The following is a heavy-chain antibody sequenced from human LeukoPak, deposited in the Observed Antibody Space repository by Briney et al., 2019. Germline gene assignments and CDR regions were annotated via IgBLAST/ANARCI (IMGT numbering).Heavy chain of an antibody. CDR2: ISTSSTYI. CDR3: TSDSYCSSTSCYRGHFDS. Sequence: PGGSLRLSCAASGFTFSIFSMNWVRQAPGKGLEWVLSISTSSTYIDYADSMKGRFTISRDNAKNSLYLQMNSLRAEDTAVYYCTSDSYCSSTSCYRGHFDSWGQGTLVTVSS. J-gene: IGHJ4*02. CDR1: GFTFSIFS. V-gene: IGHV3-21*06. D-gene: IGHD2-2*01.